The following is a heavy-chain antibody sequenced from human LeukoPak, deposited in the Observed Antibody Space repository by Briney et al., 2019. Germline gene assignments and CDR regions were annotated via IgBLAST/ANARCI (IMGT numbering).Heavy chain of an antibody. D-gene: IGHD3-3*01. CDR3: ARDFTPEWFDIH. J-gene: IGHJ4*02. Sequence: GGSLRLSCTTTGFTSSIYSMHWVRQAPGKGLEWVAVMSYDGVDEYYADSVKGRFTISRDNSKNTVYLQMNSLRADDTAVYYCARDFTPEWFDIHWGQGTLVTVSS. CDR2: MSYDGVDE. V-gene: IGHV3-30*04. CDR1: GFTSSIYS.